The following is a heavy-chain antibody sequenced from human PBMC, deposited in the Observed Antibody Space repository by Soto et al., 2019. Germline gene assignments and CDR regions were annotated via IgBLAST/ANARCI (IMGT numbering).Heavy chain of an antibody. V-gene: IGHV4-34*01. D-gene: IGHD2-2*01. CDR1: DGSFSGYY. CDR2: INHSGST. J-gene: IGHJ6*02. Sequence: QVQLQQWGAGLLQPSETLSLTCAVFDGSFSGYYWSWIRQPPGKGLEWLGEINHSGSTNYNPSLKSRVTISVDTSKNQLSLQMSSVTAADTAVYYCARDCSTTSCPYYYYYYAMDGWGQGTTVTVSS. CDR3: ARDCSTTSCPYYYYYYAMDG.